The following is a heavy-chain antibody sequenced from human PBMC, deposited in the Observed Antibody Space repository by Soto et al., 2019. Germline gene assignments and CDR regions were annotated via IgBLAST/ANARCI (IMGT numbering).Heavy chain of an antibody. V-gene: IGHV3-74*01. CDR1: GFTFSSYW. CDR3: ARGAVDYGDYAVVWYFDL. J-gene: IGHJ2*01. D-gene: IGHD4-17*01. Sequence: EVQLVESGGGLVQPGGSLRLSCAASGFTFSSYWMHWVRQAPGKGLVWVSRINSDGSSTSYADSVKGRFTISRDNAKNTLYRQMNSLRAEDTAVYYCARGAVDYGDYAVVWYFDLWGRGTLVTVSS. CDR2: INSDGSST.